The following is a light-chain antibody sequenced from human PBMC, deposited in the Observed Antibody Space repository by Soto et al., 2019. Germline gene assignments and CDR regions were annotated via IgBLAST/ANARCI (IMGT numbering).Light chain of an antibody. CDR2: EVT. V-gene: IGLV2-8*01. J-gene: IGLJ2*01. Sequence: QSALTQPPSASGSPGQSVTISCTGTSSDVGGYNCVSWYQQHPGKAPQLMIYEVTKRPPGVPDRFSGSKSGNTASLTVSGLQAEDEADYYCSSYAGSNTVLFGGGTKLTVL. CDR1: SSDVGGYNC. CDR3: SSYAGSNTVL.